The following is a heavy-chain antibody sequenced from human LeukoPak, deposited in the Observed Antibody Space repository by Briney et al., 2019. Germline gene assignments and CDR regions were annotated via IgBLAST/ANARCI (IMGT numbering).Heavy chain of an antibody. D-gene: IGHD3-10*01. CDR3: ARGSITMVRGVTTS. Sequence: PGGSLRLSCAASGFTFSSYEMNWVRQAPGKGLEWVSYISSSSSTIYYADSVKGRFTISRDNAKNSLYLQMNSLRAEDTAVYYCARGSITMVRGVTTSWGQGTLVTVSS. J-gene: IGHJ5*02. CDR2: ISSSSSTI. CDR1: GFTFSSYE. V-gene: IGHV3-48*01.